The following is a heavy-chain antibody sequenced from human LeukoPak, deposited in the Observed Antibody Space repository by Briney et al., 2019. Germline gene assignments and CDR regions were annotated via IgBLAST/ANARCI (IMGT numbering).Heavy chain of an antibody. D-gene: IGHD6-19*01. CDR1: GFTFSSYA. CDR2: ISYDGSNK. Sequence: SGGSLRLSCAASGFTFSSYAMHWVRQAPGKGLEWVAVISYDGSNKYYADSVKGRFTISRDNSKNTLYLQMNSLRAEDTAVYYCARGVLWYSSGWQDFDYWGQGTLVTVSS. CDR3: ARGVLWYSSGWQDFDY. V-gene: IGHV3-30*04. J-gene: IGHJ4*02.